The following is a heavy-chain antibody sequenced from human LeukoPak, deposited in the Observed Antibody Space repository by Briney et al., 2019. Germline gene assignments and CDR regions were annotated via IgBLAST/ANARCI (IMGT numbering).Heavy chain of an antibody. CDR2: ISWNSGSI. Sequence: PGGSLRLSCAASGFTFDDYAMHWVRQAPGRGLEWVSGISWNSGSIAYADSLKGRFTISRDNTKNSLYLQMSSLRAEDTALYYCAKGVRITMVRGAFDIWGQGTMVTVSS. J-gene: IGHJ3*02. V-gene: IGHV3-9*01. CDR3: AKGVRITMVRGAFDI. CDR1: GFTFDDYA. D-gene: IGHD3-10*01.